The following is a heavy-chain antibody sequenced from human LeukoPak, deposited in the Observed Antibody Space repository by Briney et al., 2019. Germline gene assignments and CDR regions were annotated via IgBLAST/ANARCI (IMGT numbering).Heavy chain of an antibody. CDR3: ARDGPLALYDILTAYFSNWFDP. CDR2: INTNTGNP. CDR1: GYTFTSYA. D-gene: IGHD3-9*01. J-gene: IGHJ5*02. Sequence: ASVKVSCKASGYTFTSYAMKWVRQAPGQGLEWMGWINTNTGNPTYAQGFTGRFVFSLDTSVSTAYLQISSLKAEDTAAYYCARDGPLALYDILTAYFSNWFDPWGQGTLVTVSS. V-gene: IGHV7-4-1*02.